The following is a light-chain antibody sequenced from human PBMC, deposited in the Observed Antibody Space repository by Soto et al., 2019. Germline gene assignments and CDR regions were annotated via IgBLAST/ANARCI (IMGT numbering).Light chain of an antibody. Sequence: QSVLTQPPSVSAAPGQKVTISCSGSSSNIGRNYVSWYQHLPGTAPKLLIYDNDKRPSGIPDRFSGSKSGTSATLGITGLQTGDEADDYCGSGDNSLSVVVFGGGTQLTVL. V-gene: IGLV1-51*01. J-gene: IGLJ2*01. CDR1: SSNIGRNY. CDR2: DND. CDR3: GSGDNSLSVVV.